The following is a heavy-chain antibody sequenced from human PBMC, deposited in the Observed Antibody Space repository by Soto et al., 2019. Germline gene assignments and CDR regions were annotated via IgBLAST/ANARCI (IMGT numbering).Heavy chain of an antibody. J-gene: IGHJ6*02. D-gene: IGHD6-19*01. CDR2: ISAYNGNT. CDR1: GYTFTSYG. CDR3: ARDQTIAVAGTQYYYGMDV. Sequence: ASVKVSCKASGYTFTSYGISWVRQAPGQGLEWMGWISAYNGNTNYAQKLQGRVTMTTDTSTSTAYMELRSLRSDDTAVYYCARDQTIAVAGTQYYYGMDVWGQGTTVTVS. V-gene: IGHV1-18*01.